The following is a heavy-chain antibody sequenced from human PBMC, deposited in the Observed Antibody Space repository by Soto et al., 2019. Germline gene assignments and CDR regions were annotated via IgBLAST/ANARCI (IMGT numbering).Heavy chain of an antibody. CDR3: ARDTYSGYDFGL. Sequence: QVQLRESGPGLVKPSQTLSLTCSVSGASVAGGSYYWSWVRQPPGKGLEWIGYIPSRGRPFYNPSLTSRGTISADTSKNQLSLQLTSVTGADTAVYYCARDTYSGYDFGLWGQGTLVTVSS. CDR1: GASVAGGSYY. CDR2: IPSRGRP. J-gene: IGHJ5*02. D-gene: IGHD5-12*01. V-gene: IGHV4-30-4*01.